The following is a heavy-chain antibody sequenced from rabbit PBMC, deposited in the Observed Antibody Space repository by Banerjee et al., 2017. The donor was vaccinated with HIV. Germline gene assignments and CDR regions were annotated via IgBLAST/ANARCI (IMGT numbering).Heavy chain of an antibody. J-gene: IGHJ4*01. D-gene: IGHD6-1*01. V-gene: IGHV1S40*01. CDR3: ARDHVAYGYAKDL. CDR2: IYAGNGST. CDR1: GFSFSSRYD. Sequence: QSLEESGGGLVQPEGSLTLTCTASGFSFSSRYDMCWVRQAPGKGLEWIGCIYAGNGSTWYASWMNGRFTISKTSSTTVTLQMTSLTAADTATYFCARDHVAYGYAKDLWGPGTPSPS.